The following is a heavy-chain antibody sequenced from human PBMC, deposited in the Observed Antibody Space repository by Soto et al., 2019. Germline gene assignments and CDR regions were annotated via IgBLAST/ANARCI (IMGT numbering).Heavy chain of an antibody. D-gene: IGHD4-4*01. CDR3: ARKNPLPLVTNNRYYYYYGMDV. CDR2: IKQDGSEK. V-gene: IGHV3-7*05. J-gene: IGHJ6*02. Sequence: GGSLRLSCAASGFTFSSYWMSWVRQAPGKGLEWVANIKQDGSEKYYVDSVKGRFTISRDNAKNSLYLQMNSLRAEDTAVYYCARKNPLPLVTNNRYYYYYGMDVWGQGTTVTVSS. CDR1: GFTFSSYW.